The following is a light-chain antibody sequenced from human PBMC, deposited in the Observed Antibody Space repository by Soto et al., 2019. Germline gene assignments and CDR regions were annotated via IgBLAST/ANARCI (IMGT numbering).Light chain of an antibody. J-gene: IGLJ2*01. CDR1: SSDVGGYNY. V-gene: IGLV2-14*01. CDR3: CSYTSSFTAV. Sequence: QSALTQPASVSGSPGQSLTISCTGTSSDVGGYNYVSWYQRRPGKAPKLMIYDVSNRPSGVSNRFSGSKSGSTASLTISGLQTEDEADYYCCSYTSSFTAVLGGGT. CDR2: DVS.